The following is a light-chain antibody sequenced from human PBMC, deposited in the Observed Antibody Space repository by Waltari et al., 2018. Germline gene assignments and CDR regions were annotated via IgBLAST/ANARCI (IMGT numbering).Light chain of an antibody. CDR2: GDH. V-gene: IGLV1-51*02. CDR3: GTWDNTLSPV. CDR1: TSNIGDNY. Sequence: QSVLTQPPSVSAAPGQKVTISCSGSTSNIGDNYVYWYQQFPGAAPKFLIYGDHKRPTGTPDRFSASKSGTSATLDITGLQTGDEADYFCGTWDNTLSPVFGGGTTVTVL. J-gene: IGLJ2*01.